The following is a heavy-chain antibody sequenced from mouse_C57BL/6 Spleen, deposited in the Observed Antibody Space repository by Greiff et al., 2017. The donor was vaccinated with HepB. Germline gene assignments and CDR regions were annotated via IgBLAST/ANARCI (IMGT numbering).Heavy chain of an antibody. J-gene: IGHJ1*03. V-gene: IGHV1-9*01. Sequence: VQRVESGAELMKPGASVKLSCKATGYTFTGYWIEWVKQRPGHGLEWIGEILPGSGSTNYNEKFKGKATFTADTSSNTAYMQLSSLTTEDSAIYYCARMRIYYGSSYWYFDVWGTGTTVTVSS. CDR2: ILPGSGST. D-gene: IGHD1-1*01. CDR3: ARMRIYYGSSYWYFDV. CDR1: GYTFTGYW.